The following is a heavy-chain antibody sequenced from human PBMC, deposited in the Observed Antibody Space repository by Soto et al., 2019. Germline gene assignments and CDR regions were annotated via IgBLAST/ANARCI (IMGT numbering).Heavy chain of an antibody. J-gene: IGHJ3*02. CDR2: ISGSGGST. D-gene: IGHD4-17*01. V-gene: IGHV3-23*01. CDR1: GFTFSSYA. CDR3: ATDSTDYGDPDAFDI. Sequence: EVQLLESGGGLVQPGGSLRLSCAASGFTFSSYAMSWVRQAPGKGLEWVSAISGSGGSTYYADSVKGRFTISRDNSKNTLYLQMNSLRADDTAVYYCATDSTDYGDPDAFDIWGQGTMVTVSS.